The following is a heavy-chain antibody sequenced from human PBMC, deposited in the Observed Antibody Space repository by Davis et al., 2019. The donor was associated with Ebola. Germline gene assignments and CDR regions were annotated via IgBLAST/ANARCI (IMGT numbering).Heavy chain of an antibody. CDR3: ARTKKTNIEASGLGYNSFDS. V-gene: IGHV4-34*01. J-gene: IGHJ5*01. CDR2: INHSGST. D-gene: IGHD2/OR15-2a*01. Sequence: SETLSLTCAVHGGSFSGSYWSWIRQPPGKGLEWIGEINHSGSTNYNPSLRSPVAISVDSSKNQFSLKIKSVTAADTATYYCARTKKTNIEASGLGYNSFDSWGQGVLVSVSS. CDR1: GGSFSGSY.